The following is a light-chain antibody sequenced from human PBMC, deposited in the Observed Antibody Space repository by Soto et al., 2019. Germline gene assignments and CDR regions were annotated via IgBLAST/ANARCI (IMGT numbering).Light chain of an antibody. V-gene: IGLV4-60*02. CDR1: SGHSSYT. J-gene: IGLJ3*02. CDR2: LEGSGSY. CDR3: ETWDSPLWV. Sequence: QLVLTQSSSASASLGSSVKLTCTLSSGHSSYTIAWHQQQPGKAPRYLMKLEGSGSYNKGSGVPDRFSGSSSGADRYLTISNLQFEDEADYYCETWDSPLWVFGGGTKLTVL.